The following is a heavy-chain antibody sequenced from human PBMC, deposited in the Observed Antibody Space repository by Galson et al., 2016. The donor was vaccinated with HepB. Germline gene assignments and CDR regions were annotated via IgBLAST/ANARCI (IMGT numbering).Heavy chain of an antibody. J-gene: IGHJ3*01. CDR3: ARDRGLNTGPLEG. D-gene: IGHD2-8*02. V-gene: IGHV1-46*01. CDR1: GYIFTSYY. Sequence: SVKVSCKASGYIFTSYYIHWVRQAPGQGPEWMGIISPSGGRTNFAQKFQARVNMTRDTSRSTVYMELSGLRSEDTGLYFCARDRGLNTGPLEGWGQGTMVTVSS. CDR2: ISPSGGRT.